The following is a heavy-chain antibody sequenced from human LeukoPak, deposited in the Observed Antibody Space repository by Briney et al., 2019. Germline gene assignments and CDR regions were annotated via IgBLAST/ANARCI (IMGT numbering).Heavy chain of an antibody. CDR3: ARDQAYSFDY. CDR1: GFTFSAYS. J-gene: IGHJ4*02. Sequence: GGSLRLSCAASGFTFSAYSMNWVRQAPEKGLEWVSYIGSSSSPIYYADSVKGRFTISRDNAKNSLYLQMDSLRAEDTAVYYCARDQAYSFDYWGQGTPVTVSS. CDR2: IGSSSSPI. D-gene: IGHD4-11*01. V-gene: IGHV3-48*01.